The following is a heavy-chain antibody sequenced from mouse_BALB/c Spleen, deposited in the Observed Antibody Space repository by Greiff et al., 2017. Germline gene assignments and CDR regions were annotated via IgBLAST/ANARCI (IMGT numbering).Heavy chain of an antibody. CDR1: GFTFSDYY. V-gene: IGHV5-4*02. Sequence: DVMLVESGGGLVKPGGSLKLSCAASGFTFSDYYMYWVRQTPEKRLEWVATISDGGSYTYYPDSVKGRFTISRDNAKNNLYLQMSSLKSEETAMYYCARGGGITTATPWFAYWGQGTLVTVSA. CDR2: ISDGGSYT. J-gene: IGHJ3*01. D-gene: IGHD1-2*01. CDR3: ARGGGITTATPWFAY.